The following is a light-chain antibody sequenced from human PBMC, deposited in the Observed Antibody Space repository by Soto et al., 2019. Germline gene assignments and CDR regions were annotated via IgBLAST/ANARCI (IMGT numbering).Light chain of an antibody. V-gene: IGLV1-44*01. J-gene: IGLJ3*02. Sequence: QSVLTQPPSASGTPGQRVTISCSGSSSNIGSNTVNWYRQLPGTAPTLLIYRNDQRPSGVPDRFSGSKSGTSASLAISGLQSDDEAVYFCSTWDDSLNGWVFGGGTKLTVL. CDR1: SSNIGSNT. CDR2: RND. CDR3: STWDDSLNGWV.